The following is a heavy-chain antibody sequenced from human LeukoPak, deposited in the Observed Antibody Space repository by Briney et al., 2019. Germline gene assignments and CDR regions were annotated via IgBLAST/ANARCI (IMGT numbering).Heavy chain of an antibody. Sequence: NTSETLSLTCTVSGGSVSGYYWSSIRQSAGKGLEWIGRIHSTGSTNCNPSLKSRVTMSVDTSKNQFSLKLTSVTAADTAIYYCAREHPVAIAPDHWGQGTLVTVSS. CDR3: AREHPVAIAPDH. J-gene: IGHJ4*02. CDR2: IHSTGST. D-gene: IGHD5-12*01. CDR1: GGSVSGYY. V-gene: IGHV4-4*07.